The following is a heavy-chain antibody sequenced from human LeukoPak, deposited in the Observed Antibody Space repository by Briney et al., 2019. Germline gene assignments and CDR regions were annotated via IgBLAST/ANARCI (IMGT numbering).Heavy chain of an antibody. CDR3: ARGQKYYYDSSGYGPNDY. D-gene: IGHD3-22*01. CDR2: INHSGST. V-gene: IGHV4-34*01. CDR1: GGSFSGYY. Sequence: PSETLSLTCAVYGGSFSGYYWSWIRQPPGKGLEWIGEINHSGSTKYNPSLKSRGTISIATSKNQFSLKVSSVTAADTAVYYWARGQKYYYDSSGYGPNDYWGQGTLVTVSS. J-gene: IGHJ4*02.